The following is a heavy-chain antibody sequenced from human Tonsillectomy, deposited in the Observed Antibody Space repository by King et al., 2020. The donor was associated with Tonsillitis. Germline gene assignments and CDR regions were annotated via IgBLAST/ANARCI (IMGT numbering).Heavy chain of an antibody. CDR1: GFAFSSYA. V-gene: IGHV3-23*04. J-gene: IGHJ6*02. CDR2: ITDSGSKT. D-gene: IGHD1-26*01. CDR3: ARGSWGVGPYYGMDV. Sequence: VQLVESGGAWVQPGGSLRLSCAASGFAFSSYAMSWVRQAPGKGPEWVSAITDSGSKTYYADSVEGRLTLSRDNSKNTLYLQMNSRRAEDTAIYYCARGSWGVGPYYGMDVWGRGTTVTVSS.